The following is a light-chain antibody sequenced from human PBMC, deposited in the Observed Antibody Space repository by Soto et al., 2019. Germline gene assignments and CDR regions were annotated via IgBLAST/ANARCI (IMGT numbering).Light chain of an antibody. Sequence: QSALTQPASASGSPGQSTTISSPGTSSDVGNYKYISWYQQPPGKAPKLMLYAVSNRPSGVSNRFSGLKSGNTASLTLSGLQAEYETDYYCFSYTSSGTHVFGSGTNVTVL. V-gene: IGLV2-14*01. CDR1: SSDVGNYKY. J-gene: IGLJ1*01. CDR2: AVS. CDR3: FSYTSSGTHV.